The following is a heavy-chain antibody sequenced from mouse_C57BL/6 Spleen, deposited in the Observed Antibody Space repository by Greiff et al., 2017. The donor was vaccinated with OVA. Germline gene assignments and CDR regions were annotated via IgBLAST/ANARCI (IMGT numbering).Heavy chain of an antibody. J-gene: IGHJ3*01. Sequence: QVQLQQPGAELVRPGSSVKLSCKASGYTFTSYWMHWVKQRPIQGLEWIGNIDPSDSATHYNQKFKDKATLTVDKSSSTAYMQLSSLTSEDSAVYYCARGGSSGYVAYWGQGTLVTVSA. CDR3: ARGGSSGYVAY. D-gene: IGHD3-2*02. CDR2: IDPSDSAT. CDR1: GYTFTSYW. V-gene: IGHV1-52*01.